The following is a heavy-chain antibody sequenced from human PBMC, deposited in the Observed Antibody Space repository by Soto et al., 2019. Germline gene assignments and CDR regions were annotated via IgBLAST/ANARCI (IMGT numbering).Heavy chain of an antibody. CDR1: WFTVSSNY. V-gene: IGHV3-53*01. J-gene: IGHJ6*02. Sequence: GGSLRLSCAASWFTVSSNYMSWVRQAPGKGLEWVSVIYSGGSTYYADSVKGRFTISRDNSKNTLYLQMNSLRAEDTAVYYCAREGRYYDFWSRYYRAPYYGMDDCGQGNRVTV. CDR3: AREGRYYDFWSRYYRAPYYGMDD. CDR2: IYSGGST. D-gene: IGHD3-3*01.